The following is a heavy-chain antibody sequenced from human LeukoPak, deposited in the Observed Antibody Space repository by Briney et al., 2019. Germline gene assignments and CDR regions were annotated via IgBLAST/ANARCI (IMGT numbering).Heavy chain of an antibody. CDR3: ARAAVDSSGYNAIDY. Sequence: SETLSLTCTVSGGSISSYYWSRIRQPPGKGLEWIGYIYYSGSTNYNPSLKSRVTISVDTSKNQFSLKLSSVTAADTAVYYCARAAVDSSGYNAIDYWGQGTLVTVSS. CDR2: IYYSGST. V-gene: IGHV4-59*01. D-gene: IGHD3-22*01. CDR1: GGSISSYY. J-gene: IGHJ4*02.